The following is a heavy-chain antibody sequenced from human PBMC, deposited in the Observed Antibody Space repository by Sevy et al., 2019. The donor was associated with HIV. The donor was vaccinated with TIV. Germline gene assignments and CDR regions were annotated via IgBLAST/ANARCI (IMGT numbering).Heavy chain of an antibody. CDR3: ARGHPGSIGVDY. V-gene: IGHV3-7*01. D-gene: IGHD3-10*01. J-gene: IGHJ4*02. CDR2: IKEDGTEK. Sequence: GGSLRLSCAASGFTFSDYWMNWVRQAPGKGLEWVASIKEDGTEKYYVDSVKGRFTISRDNAKNSLYLQMNSLRAEYTAVYSCARGHPGSIGVDYLGQGTLVTVSS. CDR1: GFTFSDYW.